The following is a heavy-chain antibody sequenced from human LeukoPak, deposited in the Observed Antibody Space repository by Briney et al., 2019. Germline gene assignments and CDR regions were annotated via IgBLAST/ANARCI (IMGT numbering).Heavy chain of an antibody. CDR1: GFTFSSYW. J-gene: IGHJ3*02. CDR3: ARAQLGGDDAFDI. CDR2: IKQDGSEK. Sequence: GGSLRLSCAASGFTFSSYWMSWVRQAPGKGLEWVANIKQDGSEKYYVDSVKGRFTISRDNAKNSLYLQMNSLRAEDTAVYYCARAQLGGDDAFDIWGQGTMVTVSS. V-gene: IGHV3-7*03. D-gene: IGHD3-16*01.